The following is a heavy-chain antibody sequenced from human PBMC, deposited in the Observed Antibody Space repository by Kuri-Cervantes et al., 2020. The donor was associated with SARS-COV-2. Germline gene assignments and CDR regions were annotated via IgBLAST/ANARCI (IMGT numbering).Heavy chain of an antibody. D-gene: IGHD2-2*01. CDR1: GFTFSSYW. CDR3: ARDRGIVVVPAAIWFDP. V-gene: IGHV3-7*01. J-gene: IGHJ5*02. CDR2: IKQDGSEK. Sequence: GESLKISCAASGFTFSSYWMSWVRQAPGKGLEWVANIKQDGSEKYYVDSVKGRFTISRDNAKNSLYLQMNSLRAEDTAVYYCARDRGIVVVPAAIWFDPWGQGTLVT.